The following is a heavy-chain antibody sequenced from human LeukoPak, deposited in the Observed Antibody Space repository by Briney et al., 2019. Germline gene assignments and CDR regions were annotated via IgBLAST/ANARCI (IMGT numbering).Heavy chain of an antibody. D-gene: IGHD6-6*01. CDR1: GFTFSNYN. CDR3: ANWIGSSSRDY. CDR2: IGSTSSTI. J-gene: IGHJ4*02. Sequence: PGGSLRLSCATSGFTFSNYNMNWARQAPGKGLEWVAYIGSTSSTIYYAGSVKGRFTISRDNSNNALYLQMDSLRAEDTAVYYCANWIGSSSRDYWGQGTLVTVSS. V-gene: IGHV3-48*01.